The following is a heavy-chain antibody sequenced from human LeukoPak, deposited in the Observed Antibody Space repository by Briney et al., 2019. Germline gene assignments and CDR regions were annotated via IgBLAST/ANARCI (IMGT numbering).Heavy chain of an antibody. CDR3: ARRITIFGVPNWFDP. D-gene: IGHD3-3*01. CDR1: GGSISSSSYY. CDR2: IYYSGST. V-gene: IGHV4-39*01. Sequence: SETLSLTCTVSGGSISSSSYYWGWIRQPPGKGLEWMGSIYYSGSTYYNPSLKSRVTISVDTSKNQFSLKLSSVTAADTAVYYCARRITIFGVPNWFDPWGQGTLVTVSS. J-gene: IGHJ5*02.